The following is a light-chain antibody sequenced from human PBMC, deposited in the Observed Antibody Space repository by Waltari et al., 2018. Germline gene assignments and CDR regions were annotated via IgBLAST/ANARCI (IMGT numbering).Light chain of an antibody. Sequence: DIVMTQSPDSLAVSLGERATINCKSRQSVLYSSNNKNYLAWYQQKPGQPPKLLIYWASTRESGVPDRFSGSGSGTDFTLTISSLQAEDVAVYYCQQYYSTRKTFGQGTKVEIK. CDR1: QSVLYSSNNKNY. J-gene: IGKJ1*01. CDR2: WAS. CDR3: QQYYSTRKT. V-gene: IGKV4-1*01.